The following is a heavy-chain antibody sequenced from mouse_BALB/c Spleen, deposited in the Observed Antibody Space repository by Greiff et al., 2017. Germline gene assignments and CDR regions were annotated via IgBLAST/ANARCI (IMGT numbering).Heavy chain of an antibody. CDR2: IYPGDGDT. V-gene: IGHV1-87*01. J-gene: IGHJ4*01. D-gene: IGHD2-4*01. CDR3: ARLPEDYYAMDY. CDR1: GYTFTSYW. Sequence: VKLVESGAELARPGASVKLSCKASGYTFTSYWMQWVKQRPGQGLEWIGAIYPGDGDTRYTQKFKGKATLTADKSSSTAYMQLSSLASEDSAVYYCARLPEDYYAMDYWGQGTSVTVSS.